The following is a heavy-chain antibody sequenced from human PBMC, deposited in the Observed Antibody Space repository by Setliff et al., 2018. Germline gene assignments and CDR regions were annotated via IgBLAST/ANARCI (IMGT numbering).Heavy chain of an antibody. V-gene: IGHV4-38-2*01. CDR2: LFDGGSA. D-gene: IGHD4-17*01. J-gene: IGHJ4*02. CDR3: ARLPRTVTHFDY. CDR1: GYSISNGFY. Sequence: PSETLSLTCAVSGYSISNGFYWGWIRQSPVKGLEWIGSLFDGGSAYYSPSLKSRASISVDTSKNQLSLKLDSLTAADTAVYFCARLPRTVTHFDYWGQGALVTVSS.